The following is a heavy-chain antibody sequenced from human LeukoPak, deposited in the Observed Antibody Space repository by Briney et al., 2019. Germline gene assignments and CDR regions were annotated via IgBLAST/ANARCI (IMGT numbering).Heavy chain of an antibody. CDR3: ARIRDGYNDAYDI. CDR2: INPGGGNT. D-gene: IGHD5-24*01. J-gene: IGHJ3*02. V-gene: IGHV1-46*01. Sequence: ASVKVSCKASGYTFTSYDINWVRQATGQGLEWMGLINPGGGNTNYAQNFQGRVTMTRDTSASTVYMELSSLRSEDTAIYYCARIRDGYNDAYDIWGQGTVVTVPS. CDR1: GYTFTSYD.